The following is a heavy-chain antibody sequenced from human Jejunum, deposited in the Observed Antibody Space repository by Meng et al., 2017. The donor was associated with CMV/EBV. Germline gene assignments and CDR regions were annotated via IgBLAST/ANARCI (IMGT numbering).Heavy chain of an antibody. CDR3: ARDPSNTSGRYAYFDY. V-gene: IGHV1-18*01. CDR1: GYTFTHHG. D-gene: IGHD6-19*01. CDR2: ISCYNGDT. Sequence: QLQLVQSGAEVKKPGASVRVSCKASGYTFTHHGISWIRQAPGQGLEWMGWISCYNGDTNYAQKLQGRVTMTTDTSTNTAYMDLRGLRSDDTAVYYCARDPSNTSGRYAYFDYWGQGPLVTVAS. J-gene: IGHJ4*02.